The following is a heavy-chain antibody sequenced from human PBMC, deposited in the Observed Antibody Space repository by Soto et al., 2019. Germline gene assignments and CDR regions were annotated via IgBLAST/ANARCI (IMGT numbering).Heavy chain of an antibody. D-gene: IGHD4-17*01. V-gene: IGHV4-30-4*01. CDR3: AREATVTTNLNYYYYGMDV. Sequence: SETLSLTCTVSGGSISSGDYYWSWIRQPPGKGLEWIGYIYYSGSTYYNPSLKSRVTISVDTSKNQFPLKLSSVTAADTAVYYCAREATVTTNLNYYYYGMDVWGQGTTVTVSS. CDR1: GGSISSGDYY. J-gene: IGHJ6*02. CDR2: IYYSGST.